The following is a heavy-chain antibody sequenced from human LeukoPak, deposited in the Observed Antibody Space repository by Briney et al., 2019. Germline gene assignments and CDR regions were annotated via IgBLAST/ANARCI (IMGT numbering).Heavy chain of an antibody. CDR2: ISYDGSNK. CDR1: GFTFSSYA. D-gene: IGHD2-21*02. J-gene: IGHJ4*02. V-gene: IGHV3-30*04. Sequence: PGRSLRLSCAASGFTFSSYAMHWVRQAPGKGLEWVAVISYDGSNKYYADSVEGRFTISRDNSKNTLYLQMNSLRAEDTAVYYCARVLRGDPSAPGDYWGQGTLVTVSS. CDR3: ARVLRGDPSAPGDY.